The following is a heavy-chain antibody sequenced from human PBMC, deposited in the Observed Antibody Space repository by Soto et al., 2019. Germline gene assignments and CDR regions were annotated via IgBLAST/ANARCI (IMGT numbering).Heavy chain of an antibody. CDR3: ARKYLRDYIRWSLDP. CDR1: GYTFTDNQ. D-gene: IGHD3-16*01. V-gene: IGHV1-2*06. Sequence: QAQLVQSGPEVKKPGASVKVSCKASGYTFTDNQIHWLRRAPGPRLEWMGRIDPRSGDTSFAQTSRGRVTMTRDTSTDTVYMELTRLTSDDTAMYYCARKYLRDYIRWSLDPWGQGTLVTVSS. CDR2: IDPRSGDT. J-gene: IGHJ5*02.